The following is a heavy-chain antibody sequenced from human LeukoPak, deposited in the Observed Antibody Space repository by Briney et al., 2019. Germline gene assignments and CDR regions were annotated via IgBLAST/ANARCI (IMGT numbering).Heavy chain of an antibody. CDR3: AKDIKSVAVAGTCFDY. D-gene: IGHD6-19*01. V-gene: IGHV3-23*01. J-gene: IGHJ4*02. CDR2: ISGSGGST. Sequence: GGSLRLSCAASGFTFSSYAMSWVRQAPGKGLEWVSAISGSGGSTYYADSVKGRFTISGDNSKNTLYLQMNSLRAEDTAVYYCAKDIKSVAVAGTCFDYWGQGTLVTVSS. CDR1: GFTFSSYA.